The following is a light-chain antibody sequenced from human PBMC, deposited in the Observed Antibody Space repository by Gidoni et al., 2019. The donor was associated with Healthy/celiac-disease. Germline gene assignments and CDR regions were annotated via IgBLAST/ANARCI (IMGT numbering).Light chain of an antibody. V-gene: IGKV1-9*01. Sequence: DSQLTQSPSFLSASVGDRVTITCRASQGISSYLAWYQQKPGKAPKLLIYAASTLQSGVPSRFSGSGSGTEFTLTISSLQPEDFATYYCQQLNSYLYTFXXXTKLEIK. CDR3: QQLNSYLYT. J-gene: IGKJ2*01. CDR2: AAS. CDR1: QGISSY.